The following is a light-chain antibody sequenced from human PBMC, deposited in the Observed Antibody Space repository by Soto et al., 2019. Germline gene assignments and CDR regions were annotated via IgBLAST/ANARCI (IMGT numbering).Light chain of an antibody. CDR2: GAS. CDR3: QQSYSSLSIT. V-gene: IGKV1-39*01. Sequence: DIQMTQSPSSLSASVGDRVTISCRASQSISSHLSWYQQKPGKAPKLLIFGASSLQSGVPSRFSGSGSGTDFTLTISSLQPEDFATYYCQQSYSSLSITFGQGTRLEIK. CDR1: QSISSH. J-gene: IGKJ5*01.